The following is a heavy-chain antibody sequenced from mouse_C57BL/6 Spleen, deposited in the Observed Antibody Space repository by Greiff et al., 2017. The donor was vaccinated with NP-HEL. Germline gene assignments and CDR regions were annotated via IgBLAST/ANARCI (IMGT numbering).Heavy chain of an antibody. CDR2: IRSTSNNYAT. D-gene: IGHD3-3*01. CDR1: GFSFNTYA. CDR3: VRDVLYYYAMDY. J-gene: IGHJ4*01. V-gene: IGHV10-1*01. Sequence: EVLLVESGGGLVQPKGSLKLSCAASGFSFNTYAMNWVRQAPGKGLEWVARIRSTSNNYATYYADSVKDRFTISRDESESTLYLQMNNLKTEDTAMYYCVRDVLYYYAMDYWGQGTSVTVSS.